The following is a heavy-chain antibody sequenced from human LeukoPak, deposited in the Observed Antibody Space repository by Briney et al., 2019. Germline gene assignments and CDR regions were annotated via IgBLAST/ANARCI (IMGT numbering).Heavy chain of an antibody. J-gene: IGHJ4*02. CDR1: GFTFSDYY. V-gene: IGHV3-11*04. D-gene: IGHD6-6*01. CDR3: AKDQGIAARRFDY. CDR2: ISSSGSTI. Sequence: GGSLRLSCAASGFTFSDYYMSWIRQAPGKGLEWVSYISSSGSTIYCADSVKGRFTISRDNSKNTLYLQMNNLRAEDTAVYYCAKDQGIAARRFDYWGQGTLVTVSS.